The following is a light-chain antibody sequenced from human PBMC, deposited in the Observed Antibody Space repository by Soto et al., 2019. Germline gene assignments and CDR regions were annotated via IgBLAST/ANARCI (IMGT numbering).Light chain of an antibody. CDR1: QYINSN. Sequence: DIVMTQSPATLSESPGERVTLSCRASQYINSNLAWYQQKPGQPPRLLIYDATSRATGIPSRFSGSGSGTDFTLTIISLQSEDFAVYVCQQYHDWPPLTFGGGTKVEIK. CDR3: QQYHDWPPLT. CDR2: DAT. V-gene: IGKV3D-15*01. J-gene: IGKJ4*01.